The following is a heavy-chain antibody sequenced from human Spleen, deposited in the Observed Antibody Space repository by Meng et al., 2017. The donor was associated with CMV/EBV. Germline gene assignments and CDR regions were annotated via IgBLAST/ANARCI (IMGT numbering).Heavy chain of an antibody. D-gene: IGHD3-22*01. V-gene: IGHV4-39*01. J-gene: IGHJ4*02. CDR1: GASSSGSRYY. Sequence: SGASSSGSRYYWGWIRQSPGRGLEWIGDIFHSGSTYYNSSLKRRVTLSVDTSKNQFSLQLGSVTAADTAVYYCARRLVDDGTFDYWGRGTLVTVSS. CDR2: IFHSGST. CDR3: ARRLVDDGTFDY.